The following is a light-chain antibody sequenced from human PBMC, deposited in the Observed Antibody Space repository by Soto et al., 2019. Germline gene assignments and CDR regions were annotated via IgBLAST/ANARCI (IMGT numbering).Light chain of an antibody. V-gene: IGKV3-15*01. Sequence: EKVMTQSPATLSVSPGERATLSCRASERISSDVAWYQQKPGQAPRLLIYGASTRVTGIPARFSGSGSGTEFTLTINSLQSEDFALYYCQQYNNSPWTFGQGTKVEIK. CDR3: QQYNNSPWT. CDR2: GAS. J-gene: IGKJ1*01. CDR1: ERISSD.